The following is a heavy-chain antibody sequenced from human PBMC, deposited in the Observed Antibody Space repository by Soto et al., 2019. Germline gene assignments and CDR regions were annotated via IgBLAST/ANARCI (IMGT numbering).Heavy chain of an antibody. J-gene: IGHJ4*02. D-gene: IGHD3-16*01. CDR2: ISSSGGST. CDR3: ARRDNVYIWGSYDY. Sequence: EVQLLESGGGLVQPGGSLRLSCAASGFTFSSYAMGWVRQAPGKGLQWISVISSSGGSTYYADSVMGRFTISRDNYKGTLFLDMKSLRAEESAVYYGARRDNVYIWGSYDYWGQGTLVTVSS. CDR1: GFTFSSYA. V-gene: IGHV3-23*01.